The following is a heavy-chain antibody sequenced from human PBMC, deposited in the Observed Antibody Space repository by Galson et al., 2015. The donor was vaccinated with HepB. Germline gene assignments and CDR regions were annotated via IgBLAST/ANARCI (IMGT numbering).Heavy chain of an antibody. D-gene: IGHD3-10*01. CDR2: INQDGSER. CDR1: GFTFSSYW. J-gene: IGHJ4*02. V-gene: IGHV3-7*01. Sequence: SLRLSCAASGFTFSSYWMSWVRQAPGKGLEWVANINQDGSERYCVDSVKDRFIISRDNAKNSLYLQMNSLRAEDTAVYYCARGSMVRGVIPPAYWGQGTLVTVSS. CDR3: ARGSMVRGVIPPAY.